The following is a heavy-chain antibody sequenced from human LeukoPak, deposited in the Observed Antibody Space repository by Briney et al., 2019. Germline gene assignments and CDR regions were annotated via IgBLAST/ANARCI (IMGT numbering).Heavy chain of an antibody. J-gene: IGHJ5*02. Sequence: ASVKVSCKASGYTFTGYYMHWVRQAPGRGLEWMGRINPNSGGTNYAQKFQGRVTMTRDTSISTAYMELSRLRSDDTAVYYCARDHTYYYGSGRSRPSNWFDPWGQGTLVTVSS. V-gene: IGHV1-2*06. D-gene: IGHD3-10*01. CDR3: ARDHTYYYGSGRSRPSNWFDP. CDR1: GYTFTGYY. CDR2: INPNSGGT.